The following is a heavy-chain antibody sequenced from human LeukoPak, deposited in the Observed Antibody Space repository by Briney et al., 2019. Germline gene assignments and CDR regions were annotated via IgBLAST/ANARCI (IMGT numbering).Heavy chain of an antibody. Sequence: GGSLKISCKGSGYSFTSYWIAWVRQMPGKGLEWMGIIYPGDSETRYSPSFQGQVTISADKSISSVYLQWSSLKASDTATYYCARRSTIFYGMDVWGQGTTVTVSS. CDR1: GYSFTSYW. CDR3: ARRSTIFYGMDV. CDR2: IYPGDSET. J-gene: IGHJ6*02. D-gene: IGHD3-3*01. V-gene: IGHV5-51*01.